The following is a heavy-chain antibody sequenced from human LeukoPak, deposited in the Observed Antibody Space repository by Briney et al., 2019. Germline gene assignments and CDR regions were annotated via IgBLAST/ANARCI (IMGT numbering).Heavy chain of an antibody. D-gene: IGHD5-12*01. CDR3: AKDQRPDSGYYIDY. V-gene: IGHV3-23*01. CDR2: IFGSGETT. CDR1: RFTHSNYG. J-gene: IGHJ4*02. Sequence: GGSLRLSCADTRFTHSNYGTNWVRQAPGKGLEWVSVIFGSGETTYYADSVKGRFIISRDNSKNTLYLQMHRVRAEDTAIYYSAKDQRPDSGYYIDYWGQGTLVTVSS.